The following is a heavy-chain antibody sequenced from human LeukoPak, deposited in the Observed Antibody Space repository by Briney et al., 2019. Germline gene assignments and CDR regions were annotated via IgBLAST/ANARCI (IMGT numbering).Heavy chain of an antibody. CDR3: AKDMRRGGYYDFWSGYSPFDY. CDR1: GFTFDDYA. Sequence: GRSLRLSCAASGFTFDDYAMHWVRQAPGKGLEWVSGISWNSGSIGYADSVKGRFTISRDNAKNSLYLQMNSLRAEVMALYYCAKDMRRGGYYDFWSGYSPFDYWGQGTLVTVSS. CDR2: ISWNSGSI. D-gene: IGHD3-3*01. V-gene: IGHV3-9*03. J-gene: IGHJ4*02.